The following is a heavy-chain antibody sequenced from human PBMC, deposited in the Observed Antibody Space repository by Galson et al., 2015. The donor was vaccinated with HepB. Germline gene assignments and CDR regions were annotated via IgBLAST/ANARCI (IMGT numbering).Heavy chain of an antibody. Sequence: SLRLSCAASGFTFSSYWMHWVRQAPGKGLVWVSRINSDGSSTSYADSVKGRFTISRDNAKNTLYLQMNSLRAEDTDVYYCASLSGYSGYVLTPFDYWGQGTLVTVSS. CDR2: INSDGSST. D-gene: IGHD5-12*01. J-gene: IGHJ4*02. CDR1: GFTFSSYW. CDR3: ASLSGYSGYVLTPFDY. V-gene: IGHV3-74*01.